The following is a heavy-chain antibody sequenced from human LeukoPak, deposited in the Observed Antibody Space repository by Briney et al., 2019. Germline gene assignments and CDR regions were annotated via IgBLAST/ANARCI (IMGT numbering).Heavy chain of an antibody. CDR1: XFXFXXXA. CDR2: ISGSGGST. CDR3: AKGEDGYNYGGAFDY. Sequence: LRXSXAAXXFXFXXXAMSWVRQAPGKGLEWVSAISGSGGSTYYADSVKGRFTISRDNSKNTLYLQMNSLRAEDTAVYYCAKGEDGYNYGGAFDYWGQGTLVTVSS. D-gene: IGHD5-24*01. J-gene: IGHJ4*02. V-gene: IGHV3-23*01.